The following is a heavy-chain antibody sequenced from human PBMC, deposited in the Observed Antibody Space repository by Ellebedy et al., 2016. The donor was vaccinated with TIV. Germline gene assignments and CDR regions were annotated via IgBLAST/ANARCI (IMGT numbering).Heavy chain of an antibody. Sequence: AASVKVSCKASGYIFTNYSIHWARQAPGQGLEWMGIINPIGGSTSDAQKFQGRVTMTRDTSTSTVYMELSSLRSEDTAVYYCARDNQMAAFDIWGQGSMVTVSS. J-gene: IGHJ3*02. CDR3: ARDNQMAAFDI. V-gene: IGHV1-46*01. D-gene: IGHD5-24*01. CDR2: INPIGGST. CDR1: GYIFTNYS.